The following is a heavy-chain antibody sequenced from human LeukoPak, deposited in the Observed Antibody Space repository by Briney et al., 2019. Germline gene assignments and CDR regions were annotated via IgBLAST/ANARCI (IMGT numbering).Heavy chain of an antibody. Sequence: PGGSLRLSCAASGFTFSSYGMHWVRQAPGKGLEWVAVIWYDGSNKYYADSVKGRFTISRDNSKNTLYLQMNSLRAEDTAVYYCARGGTDILLEPPAIPFDYWGQGALVTVSS. CDR3: ARGGTDILLEPPAIPFDY. CDR1: GFTFSSYG. D-gene: IGHD2-8*01. J-gene: IGHJ4*02. V-gene: IGHV3-33*01. CDR2: IWYDGSNK.